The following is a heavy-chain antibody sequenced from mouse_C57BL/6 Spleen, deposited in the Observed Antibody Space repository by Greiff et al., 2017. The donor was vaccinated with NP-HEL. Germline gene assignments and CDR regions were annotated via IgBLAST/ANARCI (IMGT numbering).Heavy chain of an antibody. D-gene: IGHD2-5*01. V-gene: IGHV1-62-2*01. CDR1: GYTFTEYT. CDR2: FYPGSGSI. J-gene: IGHJ1*03. CDR3: ARHEEDAYSNFYWYFDV. Sequence: VQLQQSGAELVKPGASVKLSCKASGYTFTEYTIHWVKQRSGQGLEWIGWFYPGSGSIKYNEKFKDKATLTADKSSSTVYMELSRLTSEDSAVYFCARHEEDAYSNFYWYFDVWGTGTTVTVSS.